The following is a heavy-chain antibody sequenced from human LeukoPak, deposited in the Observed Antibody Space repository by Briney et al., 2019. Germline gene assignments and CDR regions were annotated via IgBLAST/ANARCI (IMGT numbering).Heavy chain of an antibody. D-gene: IGHD3-10*01. J-gene: IGHJ4*02. CDR1: GFTFSSYD. CDR3: ARGFSMVRGVINPFDY. V-gene: IGHV3-13*01. CDR2: IGTAGDT. Sequence: AGGSLRLSCAVSGFTFSSYDMQWVRQATGKGLEWVSAIGTAGDTYYPGSVKGRFTISRENAKNSLYLQMNSLRAGDTAVYYCARGFSMVRGVINPFDYWGQGTLVTVSS.